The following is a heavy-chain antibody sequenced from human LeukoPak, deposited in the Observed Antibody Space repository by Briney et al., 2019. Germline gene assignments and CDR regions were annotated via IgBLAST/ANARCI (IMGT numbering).Heavy chain of an antibody. CDR3: AKAGGELPDY. D-gene: IGHD1-26*01. Sequence: GGSLRLSCAASGFTFSSYGMHWVRQAPGKGLEWVAVISYDGSNKYYADSVKGRFTISRDNSKNTLYLQMNSLRAEDTAVYYCAKAGGELPDYWGQGTLVTVSS. CDR2: ISYDGSNK. CDR1: GFTFSSYG. J-gene: IGHJ4*02. V-gene: IGHV3-30*18.